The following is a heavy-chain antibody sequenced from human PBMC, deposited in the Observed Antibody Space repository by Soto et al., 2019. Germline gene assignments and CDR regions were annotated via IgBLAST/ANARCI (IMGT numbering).Heavy chain of an antibody. J-gene: IGHJ4*02. CDR1: GFTFSSYS. V-gene: IGHV3-30*18. CDR2: ISYDGSNK. D-gene: IGHD4-17*01. Sequence: GGSLRLSCAASGFTFSSYSMNWVRQAPGKGLEWVAVISYDGSNKYYADSVKGRFTISRDNSKNTLYLQMNSLRAEDTAVYYCAKDYGDWYYFAYWGQGTLVTVSS. CDR3: AKDYGDWYYFAY.